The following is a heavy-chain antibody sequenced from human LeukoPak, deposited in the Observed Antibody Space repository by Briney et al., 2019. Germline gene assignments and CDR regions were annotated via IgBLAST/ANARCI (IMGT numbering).Heavy chain of an antibody. CDR2: INWNGGST. V-gene: IGHV3-20*04. CDR1: GFTFDDYG. Sequence: GGSLRLSCAASGFTFDDYGVSWVRQAPGKGLEWVSSINWNGGSTGYADSVKGRFTISRDNAKNSLYLQMNSLRAEDTAVYYCARDLRDIVVVVAAHPSRYYGMDVWGQGTTVTVSS. J-gene: IGHJ6*02. CDR3: ARDLRDIVVVVAAHPSRYYGMDV. D-gene: IGHD2-15*01.